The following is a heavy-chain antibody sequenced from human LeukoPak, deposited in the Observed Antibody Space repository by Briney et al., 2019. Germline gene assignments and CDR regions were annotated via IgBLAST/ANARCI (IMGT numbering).Heavy chain of an antibody. J-gene: IGHJ3*02. CDR1: GGTFSNYG. CDR2: IIPIFGTA. V-gene: IGHV1-69*13. D-gene: IGHD2-8*01. Sequence: VASVKVSCKASGGTFSNYGIGWVRQAPGQGLEWMGGIIPIFGTANYAQNLQGRVTITADESTTTAYMELSSLRSDDTAVYYCAPNGGGPGSFYIWGQGTIGTVPS. CDR3: APNGGGPGSFYI.